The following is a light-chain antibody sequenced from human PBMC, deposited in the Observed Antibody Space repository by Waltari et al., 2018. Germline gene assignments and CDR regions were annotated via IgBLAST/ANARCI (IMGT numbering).Light chain of an antibody. V-gene: IGKV3-20*01. CDR2: DTS. Sequence: EIVLTQSPGTLSLSVGETAPLPCGASQGVSANYLAWYQQKPGQTPRLLIYDTSTRATDIPDRFSGSGSGTGFTLTINRLEPEDFAVYYCQQYGGSSWTFGQGTKVEI. CDR1: QGVSANY. CDR3: QQYGGSSWT. J-gene: IGKJ1*01.